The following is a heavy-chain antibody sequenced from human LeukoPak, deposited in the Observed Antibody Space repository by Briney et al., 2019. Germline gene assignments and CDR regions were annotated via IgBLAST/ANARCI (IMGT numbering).Heavy chain of an antibody. D-gene: IGHD3-3*01. CDR3: ARGPAVIILPPFDY. CDR1: GFTFSSYT. Sequence: GRSLRLSCAASGFTFSSYTMHWVRQAPGKGLEWVALMSYDEGKEYYADSVKGRFTISRDNSKNTLYLQLNSLRAEDTAVYYCARGPAVIILPPFDYWGQGTLVSVSS. J-gene: IGHJ4*02. V-gene: IGHV3-30*04. CDR2: MSYDEGKE.